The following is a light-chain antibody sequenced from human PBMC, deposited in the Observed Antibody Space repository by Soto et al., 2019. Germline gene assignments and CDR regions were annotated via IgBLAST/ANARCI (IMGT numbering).Light chain of an antibody. CDR3: CSYGGSHTYV. J-gene: IGLJ1*01. V-gene: IGLV2-23*02. Sequence: QSVLTQPASVSGSPGHSITISCTGTSSNVGSYKLVSWYQQHPGKAPKLMIFEVNKRPSGVSNRFSGSKSGNTASLTISGLKVEDEADYYCCSYGGSHTYVLG. CDR2: EVN. CDR1: SSNVGSYKL.